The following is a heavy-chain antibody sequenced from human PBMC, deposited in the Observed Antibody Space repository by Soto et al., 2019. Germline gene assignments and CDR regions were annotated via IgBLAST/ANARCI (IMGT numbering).Heavy chain of an antibody. CDR3: ARQNYDFWSDPFDY. D-gene: IGHD3-3*01. V-gene: IGHV4-39*01. CDR2: IYYSGST. Sequence: SETLSLTCTVSGGSISSSSYYWGWIRQPPGKGLEWIGSIYYSGSTYYNPSLKSRVTISVDTSKNQFSLKLSSVTAADTAVYYCARQNYDFWSDPFDYWGQGTLVTVS. CDR1: GGSISSSSYY. J-gene: IGHJ4*02.